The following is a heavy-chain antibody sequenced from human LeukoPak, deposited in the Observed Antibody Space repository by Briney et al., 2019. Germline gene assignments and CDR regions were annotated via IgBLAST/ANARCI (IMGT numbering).Heavy chain of an antibody. CDR3: ARADYDILTGYPSNWFDP. V-gene: IGHV4-39*07. CDR2: IYYSGST. CDR1: GGSISSSSYY. J-gene: IGHJ5*02. Sequence: PSETLSLTCTVSGGSISSSSYYWVWIRQPPGKRLQWIGSIYYSGSTYYNPSLKIRVTISVDTSKNQFSLKLSSVTAADTAVYYCARADYDILTGYPSNWFDPWGQGTLVTVSS. D-gene: IGHD3-9*01.